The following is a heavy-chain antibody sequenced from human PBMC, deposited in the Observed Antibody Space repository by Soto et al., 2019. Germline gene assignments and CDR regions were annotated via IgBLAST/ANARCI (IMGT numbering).Heavy chain of an antibody. Sequence: GGSLRLSCAASGFTFSSYAMSWVRQAPGKGLEWVSAISGSGGSTYYADSVKGRFTISRDNSKNTLYLQMNSLRAEDTAVYYCFSIFGVVNRPYSYYGMDVWGQGTTVTVSS. V-gene: IGHV3-23*01. CDR2: ISGSGGST. J-gene: IGHJ6*02. D-gene: IGHD3-3*01. CDR3: FSIFGVVNRPYSYYGMDV. CDR1: GFTFSSYA.